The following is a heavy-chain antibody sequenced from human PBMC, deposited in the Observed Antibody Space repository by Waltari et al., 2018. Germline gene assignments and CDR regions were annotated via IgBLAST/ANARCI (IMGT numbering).Heavy chain of an antibody. CDR1: AFTSGSCS. V-gene: IGHV3-21*01. D-gene: IGHD2-15*01. J-gene: IGHJ3*01. Sequence: EVQLVESGGGLLKPGGSLRLSGAASAFTSGSCSMNWVRQAPGKGLEWVSSISSSSSYIYYADSVKGRFTISRDNAKNSLYLQMNSLRAEDTAVYYCASEVVAATRVWGQGTMVTVSS. CDR3: ASEVVAATRV. CDR2: ISSSSSYI.